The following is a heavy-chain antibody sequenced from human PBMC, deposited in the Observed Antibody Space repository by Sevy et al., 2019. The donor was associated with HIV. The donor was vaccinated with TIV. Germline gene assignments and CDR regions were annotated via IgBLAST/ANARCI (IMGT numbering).Heavy chain of an antibody. CDR2: ISGSGGSGHKT. D-gene: IGHD3-22*01. V-gene: IGHV3-23*01. J-gene: IGHJ4*02. CDR3: ARKYDSSGYFDY. CDR1: GFTFSNYA. Sequence: GGSLRLSCAASGFTFSNYAMNWVRQAPGKGLEWVSGISGSGGSGHKTNYADSVKGRFTISRDDSKKSLLLQLNSLRAEDTAIYYCARKYDSSGYFDYWGQGTLVTVSS.